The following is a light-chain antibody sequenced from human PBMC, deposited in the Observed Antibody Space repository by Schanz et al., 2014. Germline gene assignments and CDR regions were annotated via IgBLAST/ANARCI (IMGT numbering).Light chain of an antibody. CDR1: QSVSSS. CDR2: GVS. Sequence: EIELTQSPATLSVSPGETATLSCRASQSVSSSLAWYQQIPGQAPRLLIYGVSTRATGVPARFSGSGSETEFTLTIGRLEPEDFAVYYCQQYNNWPRTFGQGTKVEAK. CDR3: QQYNNWPRT. V-gene: IGKV3-15*01. J-gene: IGKJ1*01.